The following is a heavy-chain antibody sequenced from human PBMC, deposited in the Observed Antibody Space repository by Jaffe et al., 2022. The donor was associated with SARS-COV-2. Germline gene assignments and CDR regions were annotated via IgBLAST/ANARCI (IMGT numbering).Heavy chain of an antibody. CDR3: AKHLGAMGFYNWFDS. CDR2: ISASGSTT. J-gene: IGHJ5*01. D-gene: IGHD5-18*01. CDR1: GFTFNNYA. Sequence: EVQLLESGGGLVQPGGSLRLSCVASGFTFNNYAMAWVRQAPGKGLEWVSAISASGSTTFFADSVKGRFTIFRDNSKNTLSLQMNSLRVEDTAVYYCAKHLGAMGFYNWFDSWGQGTLVTVSS. V-gene: IGHV3-23*01.